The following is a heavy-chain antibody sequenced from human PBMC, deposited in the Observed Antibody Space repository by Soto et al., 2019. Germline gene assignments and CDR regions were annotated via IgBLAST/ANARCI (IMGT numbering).Heavy chain of an antibody. D-gene: IGHD2-21*01. J-gene: IGHJ4*02. V-gene: IGHV4-61*08. CDR3: ATLPPRIVVTILPIPS. Sequence: SETLSLTCTVSGGSISSGDYYWSWIRQPPGKGLQWIGYIFSSGSTNYNPSLKSRVTISVDTSKNQFSLNLSSLTAADTAVYYCATLPPRIVVTILPIPSWGQGTQVTVSS. CDR2: IFSSGST. CDR1: GGSISSGDYY.